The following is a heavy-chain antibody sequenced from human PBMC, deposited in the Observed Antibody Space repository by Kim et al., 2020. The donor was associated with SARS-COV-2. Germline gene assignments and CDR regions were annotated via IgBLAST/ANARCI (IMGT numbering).Heavy chain of an antibody. Sequence: GGSLRLSCTASGFTFGDYAMSWFRQAPGKGLEWVGFIRSKAYGGTTEYAASVKGRFTISRDDSKSIAYLQMNSLKTEDTAVYYCTRAPPVIYYGSGSSFDYWGQGTLVTVSS. CDR3: TRAPPVIYYGSGSSFDY. CDR2: IRSKAYGGTT. V-gene: IGHV3-49*03. J-gene: IGHJ4*02. D-gene: IGHD3-10*01. CDR1: GFTFGDYA.